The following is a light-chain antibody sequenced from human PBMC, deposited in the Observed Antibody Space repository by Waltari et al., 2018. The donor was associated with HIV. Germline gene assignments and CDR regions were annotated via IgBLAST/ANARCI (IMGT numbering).Light chain of an antibody. J-gene: IGLJ1*01. CDR3: SSYTTSSTYV. Sequence: QSALAQPASVSGSPGQSITISCTGTSTDIGAYNYVSWYQKHPDRAPKVIIYQVKSRPAGVSDLFSGSKSVNTSSLTISGLQAEDEADYYCSSYTTSSTYVFGRGTTVSVL. CDR1: STDIGAYNY. V-gene: IGLV2-14*01. CDR2: QVK.